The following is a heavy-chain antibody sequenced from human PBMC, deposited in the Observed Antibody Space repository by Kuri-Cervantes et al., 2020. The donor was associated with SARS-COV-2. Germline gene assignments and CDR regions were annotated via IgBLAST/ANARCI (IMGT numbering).Heavy chain of an antibody. D-gene: IGHD6-19*01. Sequence: GGSLRLSCAASGFTFSSYAMHRVRQAPGKGLEWVAVISYDGSNKYYADSVKGRFTISRDNSKNTLYLQMNSLRAEDTAVYYCARDSWLVHYYYYYMDVWGKGTTVTVSS. V-gene: IGHV3-30*04. CDR3: ARDSWLVHYYYYYMDV. CDR1: GFTFSSYA. J-gene: IGHJ6*03. CDR2: ISYDGSNK.